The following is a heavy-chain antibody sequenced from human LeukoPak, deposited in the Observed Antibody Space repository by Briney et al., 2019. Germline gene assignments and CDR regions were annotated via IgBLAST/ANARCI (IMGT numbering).Heavy chain of an antibody. CDR3: ARVAVARFDP. D-gene: IGHD6-19*01. CDR1: GGSISSSSYY. Sequence: SETLSLTCTVSGGSISSSSYYWGWIRQPPGKGLEWIGTIYYSGSTYYNPSLKSRVTISVDTSKNQFSLKLISVTAADAAVYYCARVAVARFDPWGQGTLVTVSS. J-gene: IGHJ5*02. V-gene: IGHV4-39*01. CDR2: IYYSGST.